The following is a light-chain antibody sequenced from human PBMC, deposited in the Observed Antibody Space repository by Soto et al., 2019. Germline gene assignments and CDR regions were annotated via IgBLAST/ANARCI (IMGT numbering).Light chain of an antibody. CDR3: AAWDDSLNGVV. V-gene: IGLV1-44*01. J-gene: IGLJ2*01. CDR2: SNN. Sequence: QSVLTQPPSASGTPGQRVTISCSGSRFNIGRNTVNWYQQLPGSAPKPLIYSNNQRPSGVPDRFSGSRSGTSASLAISGLQSEDEADYYCAAWDDSLNGVVFGGGTKLTVL. CDR1: RFNIGRNT.